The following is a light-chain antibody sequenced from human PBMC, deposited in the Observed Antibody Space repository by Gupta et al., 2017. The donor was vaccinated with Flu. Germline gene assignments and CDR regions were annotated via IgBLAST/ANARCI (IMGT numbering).Light chain of an antibody. CDR2: GIT. Sequence: TSSDIGRFDYVSWFQQHPGKAPKLILYGITERPSGVPNRFSGTKSGNTASLTISGLQGEDEADYFCCSYAGTFTFVFGGGTKGTVL. CDR3: CSYAGTFTFV. CDR1: SSDIGRFDY. J-gene: IGLJ2*01. V-gene: IGLV2-11*03.